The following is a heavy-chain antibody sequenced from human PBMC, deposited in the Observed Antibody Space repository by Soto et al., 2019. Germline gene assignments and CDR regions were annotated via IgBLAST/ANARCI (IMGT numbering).Heavy chain of an antibody. V-gene: IGHV3-23*01. CDR3: AKDRIAGNFDS. Sequence: EVQVLDSGGGWVQPGGSLRLSCAASGFTCNNYAMNWVRQAPGKGLEWGATISATGGSTYYADSVKGRFTISRDNSKNTQYLQMNGLRVEDTAVYYCAKDRIAGNFDSCGQGTPVTVSS. J-gene: IGHJ4*02. CDR2: ISATGGST. CDR1: GFTCNNYA.